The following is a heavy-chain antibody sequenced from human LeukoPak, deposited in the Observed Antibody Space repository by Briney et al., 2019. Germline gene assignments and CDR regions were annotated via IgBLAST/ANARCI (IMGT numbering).Heavy chain of an antibody. CDR3: ARLNDCSSTSCYILSWFDP. D-gene: IGHD2-2*02. V-gene: IGHV5-51*01. CDR1: GYSFTSYW. Sequence: GESLKISCKGSGYSFTSYWIGWVRQMPGKGLEWMGIIYPGDSDTRYSPSFQGQVTISADKSISTAYLQWSSLKASDTAMYYCARLNDCSSTSCYILSWFDPWGRGTLVAVSS. CDR2: IYPGDSDT. J-gene: IGHJ5*02.